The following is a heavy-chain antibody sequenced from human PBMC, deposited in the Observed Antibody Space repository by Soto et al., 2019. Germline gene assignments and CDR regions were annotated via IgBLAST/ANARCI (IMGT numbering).Heavy chain of an antibody. V-gene: IGHV1-8*01. Sequence: ASLKVSCKASGYTFTIYDIDWVLQATGQGLEWMGWMNPNSGNTGYAQKFQGRVTMTRNTSISTAYMELSSLRSEDTAVYYCARVPGKYCSSTSCYKTDAFDIWGQGTMVTVSS. D-gene: IGHD2-2*02. CDR2: MNPNSGNT. CDR3: ARVPGKYCSSTSCYKTDAFDI. J-gene: IGHJ3*02. CDR1: GYTFTIYD.